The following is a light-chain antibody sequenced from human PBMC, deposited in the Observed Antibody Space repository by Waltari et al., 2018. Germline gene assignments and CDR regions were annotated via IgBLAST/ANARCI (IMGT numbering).Light chain of an antibody. CDR2: TND. CDR3: AVWDDSLNGPL. J-gene: IGLJ2*01. CDR1: GSNIGSNT. V-gene: IGLV1-44*01. Sequence: QSVLTQPPSASGTPGQRVSISCSGSGSNIGSNTVNWYQQLPGTAPKLLIYTNDQRPSGVPDRFSCSKSGTSASLAISVLQSEDEAEYHCAVWDDSLNGPLFAGGTKLTVL.